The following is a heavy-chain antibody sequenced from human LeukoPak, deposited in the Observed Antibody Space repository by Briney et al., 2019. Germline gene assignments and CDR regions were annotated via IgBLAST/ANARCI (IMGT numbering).Heavy chain of an antibody. D-gene: IGHD2-2*01. CDR2: ITSSGAHI. CDR1: GFTFSSYS. J-gene: IGHJ4*02. Sequence: GGSLRLSCAASGFTFSSYSMNWVRQVPGKGLEWVSSITSSGAHIFYADSVKGRFTISRDNAKNSLYLQMNSLRAEDMAVYYCARERVCYRQLSKRVVYYFDYWSQGTLVTVSS. V-gene: IGHV3-21*01. CDR3: ARERVCYRQLSKRVVYYFDY.